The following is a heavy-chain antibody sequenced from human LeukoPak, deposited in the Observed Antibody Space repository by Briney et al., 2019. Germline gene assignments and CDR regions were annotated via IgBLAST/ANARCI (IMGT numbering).Heavy chain of an antibody. J-gene: IGHJ5*02. CDR3: ATDLSYYETSGFSDL. V-gene: IGHV3-15*01. D-gene: IGHD3-22*01. CDR1: GFTFTDAW. CDR2: IRKKTDGGAT. Sequence: GGSLRLSCVVSGFTFTDAWMSWVRQAPGKGLEWVGHIRKKTDGGATDHAAPVRGRFTISRDDSKNTLYLQMSSLKTEDSAVYYCATDLSYYETSGFSDLWGQGTLVTVSS.